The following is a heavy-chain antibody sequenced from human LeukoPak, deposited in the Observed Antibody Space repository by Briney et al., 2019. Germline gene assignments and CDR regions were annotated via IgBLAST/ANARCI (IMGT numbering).Heavy chain of an antibody. CDR3: ASLYYDFWSGYSAPPNY. J-gene: IGHJ4*02. CDR1: GGSFSGYC. V-gene: IGHV4-34*01. CDR2: INHSGST. D-gene: IGHD3-3*01. Sequence: SETLSLTCAVYGGSFSGYCWSWIRQPPGKGLEWNGEINHSGSTNYNPSLKSRVTISVGTSKNQFSLKLSSVTAADTAVYYCASLYYDFWSGYSAPPNYWGQGTLVTVSS.